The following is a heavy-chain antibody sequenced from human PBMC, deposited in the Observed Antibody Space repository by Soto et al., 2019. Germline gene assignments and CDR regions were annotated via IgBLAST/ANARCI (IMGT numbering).Heavy chain of an antibody. Sequence: PSETLSLTCIVSGDSISSSSYYWGWIRQPPGKGLEWIGSIYYSGSTYYNPSLKSRVTISVDTSKNQFSLKLSSVTAADTAVYYCARLELYSSSWRAGNWFDPWGQGTLVTSPQ. CDR1: GDSISSSSYY. V-gene: IGHV4-39*01. D-gene: IGHD6-13*01. CDR2: IYYSGST. J-gene: IGHJ5*02. CDR3: ARLELYSSSWRAGNWFDP.